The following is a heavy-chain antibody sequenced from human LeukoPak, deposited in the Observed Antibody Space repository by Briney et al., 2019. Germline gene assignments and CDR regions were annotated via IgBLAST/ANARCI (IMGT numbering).Heavy chain of an antibody. CDR2: ISGSGGST. V-gene: IGHV3-23*01. J-gene: IGHJ4*02. D-gene: IGHD3-22*01. CDR1: GFTFSSYA. CDR3: AKGLIEGYYDSSGYYDY. Sequence: GGSLRLPCAASGFTFSSYAMSWVRQAPGKGLEWVSAISGSGGSTYYADSVKGRFTISRDNSKNTLYLQMNSLRAEDTAVYYCAKGLIEGYYDSSGYYDYWGQGTLVTVSS.